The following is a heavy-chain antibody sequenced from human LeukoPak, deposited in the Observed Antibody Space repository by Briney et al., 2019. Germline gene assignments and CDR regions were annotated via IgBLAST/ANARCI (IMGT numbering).Heavy chain of an antibody. D-gene: IGHD2-15*01. CDR3: ARGWGYCGGSSCYSGPAGY. V-gene: IGHV4-38-2*02. CDR1: GGSISSYY. CDR2: IYHSGST. Sequence: SETLSLTCTVSGGSISSYYWGWIRQPPGKGLEWIGSIYHSGSTYYNPSLKSRVTISVDTSKNQFSLKLSSVTAADTAVYYCARGWGYCGGSSCYSGPAGYWGQGTLVTVSS. J-gene: IGHJ4*02.